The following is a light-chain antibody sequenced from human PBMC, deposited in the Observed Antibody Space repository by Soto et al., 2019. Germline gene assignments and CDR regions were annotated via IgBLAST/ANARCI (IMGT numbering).Light chain of an antibody. CDR1: QTISNY. Sequence: DSQMTQSPSSLSASVGDRVTITCRASQTISNYLNWYQQKPGKAPXXLIYAASSLQSAVPSRFSGSGSGTDFTLTISSLQPEDFAVYYCQQYGSSPTFGGGTKVDIK. J-gene: IGKJ4*01. CDR2: AAS. CDR3: QQYGSSPT. V-gene: IGKV1-39*01.